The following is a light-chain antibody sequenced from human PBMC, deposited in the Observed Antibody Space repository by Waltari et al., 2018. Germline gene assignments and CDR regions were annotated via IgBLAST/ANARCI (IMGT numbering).Light chain of an antibody. CDR3: QQYYSTPFT. V-gene: IGKV4-1*01. CDR2: WAS. J-gene: IGKJ3*01. Sequence: QSPDSLAVSLGERATINCKSSQSLLYNSESDNSLSWYQQKPGQPPKLLIYWASTRASGVPDRFSGSGSGTDFTLTISSLQAEDVAVYYCQQYYSTPFTFGPGTKVDIK. CDR1: QSLLYNSESDNS.